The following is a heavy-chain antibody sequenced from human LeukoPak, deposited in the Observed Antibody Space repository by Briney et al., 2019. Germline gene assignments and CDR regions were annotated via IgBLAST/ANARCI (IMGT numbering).Heavy chain of an antibody. CDR2: INPNSGGT. CDR1: GYTFTGYY. Sequence: ASVKVSCKASGYTFTGYYMHWVRQAPGQGLEWMGWINPNSGGTNYAQKFQGRVTMTRDTSISTAYMELSRLRSDDTAVNYCAREYVVVTASIYGMDVWGQGTTVTVSS. CDR3: AREYVVVTASIYGMDV. J-gene: IGHJ6*02. D-gene: IGHD2-21*02. V-gene: IGHV1-2*02.